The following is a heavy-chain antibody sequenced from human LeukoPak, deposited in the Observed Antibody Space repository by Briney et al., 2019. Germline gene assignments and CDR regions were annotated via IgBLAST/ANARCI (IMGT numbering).Heavy chain of an antibody. D-gene: IGHD3-16*01. CDR1: GGSFSGYY. J-gene: IGHJ5*02. CDR2: INHSGST. CDR3: ARQAGIRGDYVWGSYRFNWFDP. Sequence: KPSETLSLTCTVYGGSFSGYYWSWIRQPPGKGLEWIGEINHSGSTNYNPSLKSRVTISVDTSKNQFSLRLSSVTAADTAVYYCARQAGIRGDYVWGSYRFNWFDPWGQGTLVTVSS. V-gene: IGHV4-34*01.